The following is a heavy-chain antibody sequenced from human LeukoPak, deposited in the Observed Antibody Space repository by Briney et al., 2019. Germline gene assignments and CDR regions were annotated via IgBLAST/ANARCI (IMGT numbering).Heavy chain of an antibody. CDR1: GFTFTSSA. D-gene: IGHD1-26*01. Sequence: SAKVSCKASGFTFTSSAVQWVRQARGQRLEWIGWIVVGSGNTNYAQKFQERVTITRDMSTSTAYMELSSLRSEDTAVYYCAAIRKSGSYDYWGQGTLVTVSS. CDR3: AAIRKSGSYDY. CDR2: IVVGSGNT. J-gene: IGHJ4*02. V-gene: IGHV1-58*01.